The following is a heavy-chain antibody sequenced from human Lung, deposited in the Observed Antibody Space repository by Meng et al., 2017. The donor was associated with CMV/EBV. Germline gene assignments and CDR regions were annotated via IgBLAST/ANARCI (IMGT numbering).Heavy chain of an antibody. V-gene: IGHV3-7*01. CDR1: GFTFSNYW. CDR3: ARDPFIKAVDI. J-gene: IGHJ3*02. Sequence: GESXKISCAASGFTFSNYWMTWLRQAPGGGLELVAHIKEDGSEKYFVGSVKGRFTISRDNAKNSLYLQMNSLRAEDTAVYYCARDPFIKAVDIWGQGTMVTVSS. CDR2: IKEDGSEK.